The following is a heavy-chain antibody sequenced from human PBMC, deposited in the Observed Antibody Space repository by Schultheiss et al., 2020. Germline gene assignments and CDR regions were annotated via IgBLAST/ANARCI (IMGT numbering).Heavy chain of an antibody. CDR2: ISGSGGST. CDR1: GFTFSNYA. D-gene: IGHD4-23*01. CDR3: AKRGGNSGKGFDY. J-gene: IGHJ4*02. Sequence: CGSLRLSCVASGFTFSNYAMSWVRQAPGKGLEWVSAISGSGGSTYYADSVKGRFTISRDNSKNTLYLQINSLRAEDTAVYYCAKRGGNSGKGFDYWGQGTLVTVSS. V-gene: IGHV3-23*01.